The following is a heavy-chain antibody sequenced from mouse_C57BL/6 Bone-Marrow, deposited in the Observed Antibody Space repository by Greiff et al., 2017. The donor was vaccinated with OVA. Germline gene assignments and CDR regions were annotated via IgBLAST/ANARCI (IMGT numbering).Heavy chain of an antibody. J-gene: IGHJ2*01. Sequence: QVQLQQPGAELVKPGASVKLSCKASGYTFTSYWMHWVKQRPGQGLEWIGMIHPNSGSTNYNEKFKSKATLTVDKSSSTAYMQLSSLTSEDSAVYYCARDWGWLLPYFDYWGQGTTLTVSS. CDR3: ARDWGWLLPYFDY. V-gene: IGHV1-64*01. CDR2: IHPNSGST. CDR1: GYTFTSYW. D-gene: IGHD2-3*01.